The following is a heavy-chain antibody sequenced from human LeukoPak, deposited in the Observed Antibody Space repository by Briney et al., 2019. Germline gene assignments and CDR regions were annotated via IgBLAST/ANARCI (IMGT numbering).Heavy chain of an antibody. CDR2: ISYDGSNK. J-gene: IGHJ4*02. CDR3: ARGGEAAAGSYFDY. Sequence: GGSLRLSCAASGFTFSSYAMHWVRQAPGKGLECVAVISYDGSNKYYADSVKGRFTISRDNSKNTLYLQMNSLRAEDTAVYYCARGGEAAAGSYFDYWGQGTLVTVSS. CDR1: GFTFSSYA. D-gene: IGHD6-13*01. V-gene: IGHV3-30-3*01.